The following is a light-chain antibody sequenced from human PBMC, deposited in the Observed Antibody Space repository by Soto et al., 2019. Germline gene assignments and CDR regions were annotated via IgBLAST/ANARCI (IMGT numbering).Light chain of an antibody. CDR3: CSWAGSSTFYF. CDR1: TTDVGSYKL. V-gene: IGLV2-23*02. Sequence: QSVLTQPASVSGSPRQSITISCTGTTTDVGSYKLVSWYQQHPGKAPKLMIYEVSRRPSGVSNRFSGSKSGNTASLTISGLQAEDEADYYCCSWAGSSTFYFFGSGTKVTVL. CDR2: EVS. J-gene: IGLJ1*01.